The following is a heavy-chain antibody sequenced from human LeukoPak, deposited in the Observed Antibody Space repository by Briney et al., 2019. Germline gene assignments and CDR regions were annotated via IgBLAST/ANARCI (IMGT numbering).Heavy chain of an antibody. CDR3: VRDDLYYFGSGSYQSRTAFDI. J-gene: IGHJ3*02. CDR2: ISTGSSTI. D-gene: IGHD3-10*01. CDR1: GFTFSSYS. Sequence: GGSLRLSCAASGFTFSSYSMNWVRQAPGKGLEWVSYISTGSSTIYYADSVKGRFTISRDDAENSLYLQIHSLRAEDTAVYYCVRDDLYYFGSGSYQSRTAFDIWGQGTMLTVSS. V-gene: IGHV3-48*04.